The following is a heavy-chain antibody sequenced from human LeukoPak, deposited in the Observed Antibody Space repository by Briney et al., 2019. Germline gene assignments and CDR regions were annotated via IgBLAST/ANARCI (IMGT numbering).Heavy chain of an antibody. CDR1: GFTFSSYG. Sequence: GGSLRLSCAASGFTFSSYGMHWVRQAPGKGLEWVAVISYEGSNKYYADSVKGRFTISRDNSKNTLYLQMSSLRAEDTAVYYRAKEVYYGGTPSGMDVWGQGTTVTVSS. J-gene: IGHJ6*02. CDR3: AKEVYYGGTPSGMDV. CDR2: ISYEGSNK. D-gene: IGHD4-23*01. V-gene: IGHV3-30*18.